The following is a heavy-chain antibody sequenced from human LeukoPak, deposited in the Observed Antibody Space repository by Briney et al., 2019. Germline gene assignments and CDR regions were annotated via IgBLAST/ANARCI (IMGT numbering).Heavy chain of an antibody. CDR3: ARDPGTSIAAARRAFDI. CDR1: GFTFDDYA. CDR2: INWNDGRI. Sequence: SLRLSCAASGFTFDDYAMHWVRQAPGKGLEWVSGINWNDGRIDYADSVKGRFTISRDNAKNSLYLQMNSLRAEDTAVYYCARDPGTSIAAARRAFDIWGQGTMVTVSS. J-gene: IGHJ3*02. V-gene: IGHV3-9*01. D-gene: IGHD6-13*01.